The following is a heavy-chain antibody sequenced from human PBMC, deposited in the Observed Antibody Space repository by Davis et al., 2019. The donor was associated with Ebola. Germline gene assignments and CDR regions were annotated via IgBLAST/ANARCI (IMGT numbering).Heavy chain of an antibody. CDR1: GFTFATHG. CDR2: ISSDGSNK. Sequence: GESLKISCAASGFTFATHGMHWVRQAPGKGLEWLTVISSDGSNKYYAESVKGRFTVSRDNSKNTVFLQMNSLRSEDTAVYYCAREYYDSSAFYHYYFEYWGQGTLVTVSS. J-gene: IGHJ4*02. CDR3: AREYYDSSAFYHYYFEY. D-gene: IGHD3-22*01. V-gene: IGHV3-30*03.